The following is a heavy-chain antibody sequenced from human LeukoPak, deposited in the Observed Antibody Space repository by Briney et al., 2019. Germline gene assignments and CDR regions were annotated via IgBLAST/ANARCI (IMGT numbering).Heavy chain of an antibody. Sequence: GESLKIPCKASGYTFTTYWSGWVRQMPGKGLQWMGIIYPGDSDTRYSPSFQGQVTISADKSISTAYLLWSSLKASDVAMYYCARTGYSSGWYGGFDYWGQGTLVTVSS. CDR2: IYPGDSDT. CDR1: GYTFTTYW. CDR3: ARTGYSSGWYGGFDY. D-gene: IGHD6-19*01. V-gene: IGHV5-51*01. J-gene: IGHJ4*02.